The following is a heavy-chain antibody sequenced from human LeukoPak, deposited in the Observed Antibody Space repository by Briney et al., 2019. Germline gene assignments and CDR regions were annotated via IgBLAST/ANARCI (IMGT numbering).Heavy chain of an antibody. J-gene: IGHJ4*02. D-gene: IGHD3-22*01. V-gene: IGHV1-2*02. CDR1: GYTFTGYY. Sequence: ASVKVSCKASGYTFTGYYMHWVRQAPGQGLEWMGWINPNSGGTNYAQQVQGRVTMTRDTSFSSAYMELSRLRSDDTAVYYCAREGGFNYYDSSGSHYWGQGTLVTVSS. CDR3: AREGGFNYYDSSGSHY. CDR2: INPNSGGT.